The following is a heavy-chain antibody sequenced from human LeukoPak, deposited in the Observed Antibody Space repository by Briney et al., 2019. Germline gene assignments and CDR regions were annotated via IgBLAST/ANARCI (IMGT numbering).Heavy chain of an antibody. J-gene: IGHJ5*02. D-gene: IGHD3-3*01. V-gene: IGHV4-4*07. CDR3: ARDPLYDFWSGYKSNWFDP. CDR1: GASISSYY. Sequence: SETLSLTCTVSGASISSYYWSWIRQPAGKGLEWIGRIYTSGTTNYNPSLKSRVTMSVDTSKNQFSPKLSSVTAADTAVYYCARDPLYDFWSGYKSNWFDPWGQGTLVTVSS. CDR2: IYTSGTT.